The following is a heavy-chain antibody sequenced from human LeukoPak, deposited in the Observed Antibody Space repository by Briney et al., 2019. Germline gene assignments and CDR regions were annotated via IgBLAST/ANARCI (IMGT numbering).Heavy chain of an antibody. CDR2: IYSGGST. Sequence: GSLRPSCAASGFTVSSNYMSWVRQAPGKGLEWVSVIYSGGSTYYADSVKGRFTISRDNSKNTLYLQMNSLRAEDTAVYYCARVIGGSYQDAFDIWGQGTMVTVSS. D-gene: IGHD1-26*01. V-gene: IGHV3-66*01. CDR1: GFTVSSNY. J-gene: IGHJ3*02. CDR3: ARVIGGSYQDAFDI.